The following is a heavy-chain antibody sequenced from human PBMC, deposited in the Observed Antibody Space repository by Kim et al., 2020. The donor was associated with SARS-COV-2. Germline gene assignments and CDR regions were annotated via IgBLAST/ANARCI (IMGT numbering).Heavy chain of an antibody. CDR2: ISYDGSNK. CDR1: GFTFSSYG. D-gene: IGHD2-2*01. Sequence: GGSLRLSCAASGFTFSSYGMNWVRQAPGKGLEWVAVISYDGSNKYYADSVKGRFTISRDNSKNTLYLQMNSLRAEDTAVYYCAKGYRLCWTSCPTPYYYG. J-gene: IGHJ6*01. CDR3: AKGYRLCWTSCPTPYYYG. V-gene: IGHV3-30*18.